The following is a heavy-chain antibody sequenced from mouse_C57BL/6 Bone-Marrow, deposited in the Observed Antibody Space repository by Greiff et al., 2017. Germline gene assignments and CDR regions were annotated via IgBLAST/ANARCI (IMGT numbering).Heavy chain of an antibody. CDR1: GYTFTSYW. V-gene: IGHV1-59*01. CDR2: IDPSDSYT. J-gene: IGHJ1*03. D-gene: IGHD1-1*01. CDR3: ARWDYYGSSSTDWYFDV. Sequence: VQLQQSGAELVRPGTSVKLSCTASGYTFTSYWMHWVKQRPGQGLEWIGVIDPSDSYTNYNQKFKGKATLTVDTSASTAYMQLSSLTSEDSAVYYCARWDYYGSSSTDWYFDVWGTGTTVTVSS.